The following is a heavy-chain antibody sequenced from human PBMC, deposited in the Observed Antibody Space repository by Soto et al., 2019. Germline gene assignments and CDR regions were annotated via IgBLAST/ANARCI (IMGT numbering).Heavy chain of an antibody. Sequence: QVQLQESGPGLVKPSQTLSLTCTVSGGSISSGGYYWSWIRQHPGKGLEWIGYIYYSGSTYYNTPLKSRVTISVDTSKKQFSLKLSSVTAADTAVYYCARGVCTNGVCYTGRLLLYYFDYWGQGTLVTVSS. V-gene: IGHV4-31*03. CDR3: ARGVCTNGVCYTGRLLLYYFDY. CDR2: IYYSGST. D-gene: IGHD2-8*01. J-gene: IGHJ4*02. CDR1: GGSISSGGYY.